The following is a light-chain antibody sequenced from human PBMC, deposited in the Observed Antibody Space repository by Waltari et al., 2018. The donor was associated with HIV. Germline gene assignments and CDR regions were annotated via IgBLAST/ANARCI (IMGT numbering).Light chain of an antibody. CDR1: SSNTGAGYD. Sequence: QSVLTQPPSVSGAPGQRVTISCTGSSSNTGAGYDVHWYQQLPGTAPKLLIYGNNNRPSGVPDRFSVSKSGTSVSLAITGLQAEDEADYFCQSYDSRLRAVVFGGGTKLTVL. V-gene: IGLV1-40*01. J-gene: IGLJ2*01. CDR2: GNN. CDR3: QSYDSRLRAVV.